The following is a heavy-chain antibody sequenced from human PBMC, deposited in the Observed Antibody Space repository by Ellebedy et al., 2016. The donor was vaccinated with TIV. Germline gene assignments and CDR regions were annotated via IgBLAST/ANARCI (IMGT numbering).Heavy chain of an antibody. V-gene: IGHV3-48*01. CDR3: ARDAMIWIFDS. D-gene: IGHD3-22*01. J-gene: IGHJ4*02. CDR2: ISKSDTT. Sequence: GESLKISCAGSGFTFNSYSMNWVRQAPGKGPEWISYISKSDTTYYADSVRGRFTISRDNAKKSVYLQMNSLRVEDTAVYYCARDAMIWIFDSWGQGTLVTVSS. CDR1: GFTFNSYS.